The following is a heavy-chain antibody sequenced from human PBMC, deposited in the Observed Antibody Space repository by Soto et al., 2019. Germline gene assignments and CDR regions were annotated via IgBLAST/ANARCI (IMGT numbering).Heavy chain of an antibody. D-gene: IGHD3-9*01. CDR3: ARDADIFTGSDVFDI. V-gene: IGHV3-11*05. J-gene: IGHJ3*02. CDR1: GFTFSDYY. CDR2: ISSSSSYT. Sequence: LRLSCAASGFTFSDYYMSWIRQAPGKGLEWVSYISSSSSYTNYADSVKGRFTISRDNAKNSLYLQMNSLRAEDTAVYYYARDADIFTGSDVFDIWGQGTMVTVSS.